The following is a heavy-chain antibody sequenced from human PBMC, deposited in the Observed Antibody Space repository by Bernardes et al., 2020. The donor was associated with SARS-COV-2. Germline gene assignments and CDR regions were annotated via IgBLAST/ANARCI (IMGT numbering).Heavy chain of an antibody. V-gene: IGHV4-39*07. CDR3: ARSGSGWDFGN. CDR2: IYYSGST. D-gene: IGHD6-19*01. Sequence: SETLSLTCTVSGGSISSSSYYWGWIRQPPGKGLEWIGSIYYSGSTSSNPSLKSRVTISVDTSENRFSLRLSSVTAADTAVYYCARSGSGWDFGNWGQGTLVTVSS. J-gene: IGHJ4*02. CDR1: GGSISSSSYY.